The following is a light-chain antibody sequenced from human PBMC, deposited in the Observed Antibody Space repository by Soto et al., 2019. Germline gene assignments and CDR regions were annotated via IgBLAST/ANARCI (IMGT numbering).Light chain of an antibody. Sequence: DIQMTQSPSSLSASVGDRVTITCRASQSMSSYLNRYQQKAGKLAKLLIYAASMLRSAFLSRLSGSGSGTDFTLTISSLQPEDFATYYCQQSYSTPFSFGQVTRLEIK. J-gene: IGKJ5*01. V-gene: IGKV1-39*01. CDR2: AAS. CDR3: QQSYSTPFS. CDR1: QSMSSY.